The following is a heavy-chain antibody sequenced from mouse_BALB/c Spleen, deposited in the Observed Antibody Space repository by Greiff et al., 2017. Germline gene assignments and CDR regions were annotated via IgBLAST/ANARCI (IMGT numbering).Heavy chain of an antibody. Sequence: DVQLVESGPGLVKPSQSLSLTCTVTGYSITSDYAWNWIRQFPGNKLEWMGYISYSGSTSYNPSLKSRISITRDTSKNQFFLQLNSVTTEDTATYYCARNYYGYWFAYWGQGTLVTVSA. CDR1: GYSITSDYA. CDR3: ARNYYGYWFAY. V-gene: IGHV3-2*02. D-gene: IGHD1-2*01. J-gene: IGHJ3*01. CDR2: ISYSGST.